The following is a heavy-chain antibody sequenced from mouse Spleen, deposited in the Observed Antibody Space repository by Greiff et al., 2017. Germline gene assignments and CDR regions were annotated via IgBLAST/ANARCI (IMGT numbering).Heavy chain of an antibody. Sequence: QVQLKESGPELVKPGASVKISCKASGYAFSSSWMNWVKQRPGQGLEWIGRIYPGDGDTNYNGKFKGKATLTADKPSSTAYMQLSSLTSVDSAVYYCARLGGWLPNFDYWGQGTTLTVSS. CDR1: GYAFSSSW. CDR2: IYPGDGDT. V-gene: IGHV1-82*01. D-gene: IGHD2-3*01. CDR3: ARLGGWLPNFDY. J-gene: IGHJ2*01.